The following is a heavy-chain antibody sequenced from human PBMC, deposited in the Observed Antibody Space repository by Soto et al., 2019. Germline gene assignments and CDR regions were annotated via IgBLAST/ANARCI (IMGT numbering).Heavy chain of an antibody. Sequence: QVQLVQSGAEVKKTGASVEVSCKASGYTFISYGISWVRQAPGQGLEWVGWISPSNGKTNYAQKFQGRVTLTTETSTSPAYLDLRSPRSDDTAVYYCARGGFSTSWLGLLGTGAHGVEIDYWGQGTLVTVSS. D-gene: IGHD6-13*01. CDR3: ARGGFSTSWLGLLGTGAHGVEIDY. V-gene: IGHV1-18*01. CDR1: GYTFISYG. J-gene: IGHJ4*02. CDR2: ISPSNGKT.